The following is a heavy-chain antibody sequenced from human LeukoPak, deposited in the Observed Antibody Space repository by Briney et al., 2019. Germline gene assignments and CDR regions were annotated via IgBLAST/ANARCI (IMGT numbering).Heavy chain of an antibody. CDR3: AKASRGTIAAVETHYNYYMDV. D-gene: IGHD6-13*01. V-gene: IGHV3-30*02. CDR1: GFTFSSYG. Sequence: GGSLRLSCAASGFTFSSYGMHWVRQAQGKGLEWVAFIPYDGSNKYYADSVKGRFTISRDNSRNTLYLQMNSLSTDDTAVYYCAKASRGTIAAVETHYNYYMDVYGKGTTVTVSS. CDR2: IPYDGSNK. J-gene: IGHJ6*03.